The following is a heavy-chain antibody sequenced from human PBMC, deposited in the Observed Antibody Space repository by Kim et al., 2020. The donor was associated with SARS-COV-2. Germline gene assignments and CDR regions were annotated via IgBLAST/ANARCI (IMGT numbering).Heavy chain of an antibody. J-gene: IGHJ6*02. CDR2: INHSGST. CDR1: GGSFSGYY. V-gene: IGHV4-34*01. CDR3: ARGRDSSSWYYYYYGMDV. D-gene: IGHD6-13*01. Sequence: SETQSLTCAVYGGSFSGYYWSWIRQPPGKGLEWIGEINHSGSTNYNPSLKSRVTISVDTSKNQFSLKLSSVTAADTAVYYCARGRDSSSWYYYYYGMDVWGQGTTVTVSS.